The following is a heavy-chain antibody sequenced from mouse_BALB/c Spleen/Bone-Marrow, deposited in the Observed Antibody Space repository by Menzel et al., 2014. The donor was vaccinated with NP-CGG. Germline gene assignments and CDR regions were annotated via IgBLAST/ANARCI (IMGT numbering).Heavy chain of an antibody. D-gene: IGHD2-3*01. CDR1: GYTFTDYN. CDR3: ARIYDGYFLFDY. CDR2: IYPYNGGT. J-gene: IGHJ2*01. V-gene: IGHV1S29*02. Sequence: EVQLQQSGPELVNPGASVKISCKASGYTFTDYNMHWVKQSHGQSLEWIGYIYPYNGGTGYNQEFKSKATLTVDNSSSTAYMELRSLTSEDSAVYYCARIYDGYFLFDYWGQGTTLTVSS.